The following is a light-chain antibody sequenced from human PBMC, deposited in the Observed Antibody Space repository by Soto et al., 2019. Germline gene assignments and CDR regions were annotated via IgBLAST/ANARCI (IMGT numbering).Light chain of an antibody. CDR1: QSVSNSY. CDR3: QQRSSWPIT. J-gene: IGKJ5*01. Sequence: EIVLTQFPGTLSLSPGQRATLSCRASQSVSNSYFAWYQQKPGQAPRLLIYAASNRATGIPARFSGSGSGTDFTLTINSLEPEDFAVYYCQQRSSWPITFGQGTRLEI. CDR2: AAS. V-gene: IGKV3D-20*02.